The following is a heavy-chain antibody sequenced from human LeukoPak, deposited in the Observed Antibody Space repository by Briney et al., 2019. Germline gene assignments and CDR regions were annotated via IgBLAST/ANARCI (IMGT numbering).Heavy chain of an antibody. V-gene: IGHV3-23*01. Sequence: HPGGFLRLSCAASGFTFSSYAMSWVRQAPGKGLEWVSAISGSGGSTYYADSVKGRFTIARDNSKNTLYLQMVSLRAEDTADYYCARDRFPHDDAHYGMDVWGQGTTVTVSS. CDR2: ISGSGGST. CDR3: ARDRFPHDDAHYGMDV. CDR1: GFTFSSYA. D-gene: IGHD3-16*01. J-gene: IGHJ6*02.